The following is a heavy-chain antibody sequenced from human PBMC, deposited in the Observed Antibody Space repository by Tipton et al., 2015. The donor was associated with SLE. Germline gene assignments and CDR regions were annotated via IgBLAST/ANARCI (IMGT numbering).Heavy chain of an antibody. Sequence: SLRLSCAVSGFTFSNYGMNWVRQALGKGLEWVSSISSSSSYIYYADSVKGRFTISRDNAKNSLYLQMNSLRAEDTAVFYCARAGDGTTFYYYGMDVWGQGTTVTVSS. CDR2: ISSSSSYI. D-gene: IGHD1-1*01. J-gene: IGHJ6*02. CDR3: ARAGDGTTFYYYGMDV. CDR1: GFTFSNYG. V-gene: IGHV3-21*01.